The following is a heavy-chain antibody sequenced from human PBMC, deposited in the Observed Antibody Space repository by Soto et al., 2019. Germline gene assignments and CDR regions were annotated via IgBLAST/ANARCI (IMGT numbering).Heavy chain of an antibody. J-gene: IGHJ4*02. CDR2: IYYSGST. D-gene: IGHD3-22*01. CDR3: ARGRRMIVVCDY. V-gene: IGHV4-31*03. CDR1: GGSISSGGYY. Sequence: QVQLQESGPGLVKPSQTLSLTCTVSGGSISSGGYYWSWIRQHPGKGLEWIGYIYYSGSTYYNPSLKSRGTIAVDTSKNQFSLKLSAVTAADTAVYYCARGRRMIVVCDYWGQGTLVTVSS.